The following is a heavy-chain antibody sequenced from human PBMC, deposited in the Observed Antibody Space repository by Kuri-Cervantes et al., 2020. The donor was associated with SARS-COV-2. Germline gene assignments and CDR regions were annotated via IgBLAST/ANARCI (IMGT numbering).Heavy chain of an antibody. Sequence: SETLSLTCTVSGGSISSYYWGWIRQPPGKGLEWIGSIYYSGSTYYNPSLKSRVTISVDTSKNQFSLKLSSVTAADTAVYYCARRSTSITIFGVVNINPFDYWGQGTLVTVSS. CDR3: ARRSTSITIFGVVNINPFDY. J-gene: IGHJ4*02. D-gene: IGHD3-3*01. CDR2: IYYSGST. CDR1: GGSISSYY. V-gene: IGHV4-39*01.